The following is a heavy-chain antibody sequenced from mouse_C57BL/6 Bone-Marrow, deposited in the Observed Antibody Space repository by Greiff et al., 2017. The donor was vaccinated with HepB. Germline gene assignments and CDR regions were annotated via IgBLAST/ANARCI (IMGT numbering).Heavy chain of an antibody. Sequence: QVQLQQPGAELVKPGASVKLSCKASSYTFTSYWMHWVKQRPGQGLEWIGMIHPNSGSTNYNEKFKSKATLTVDKSSSTAYMQLSSLTSEDSAVYYCARKGIRGAYWGQGTLVTVSA. D-gene: IGHD3-3*01. J-gene: IGHJ3*01. CDR3: ARKGIRGAY. CDR2: IHPNSGST. CDR1: SYTFTSYW. V-gene: IGHV1-64*01.